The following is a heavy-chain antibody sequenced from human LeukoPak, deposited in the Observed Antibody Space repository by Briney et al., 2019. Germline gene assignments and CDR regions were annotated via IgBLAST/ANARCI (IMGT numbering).Heavy chain of an antibody. J-gene: IGHJ4*02. D-gene: IGHD1-7*01. CDR3: AREGLILELRFFDY. CDR2: ISYDGSNK. V-gene: IGHV3-30*04. Sequence: GGSLRLSCAASGFTFSSYAMHWVRQAPGKGLEWVAVISYDGSNKYYADSVKGRFTISRDNSKNTLYLQMNSLRAEDTAVYYCAREGLILELRFFDYWGQGTLVTVSS. CDR1: GFTFSSYA.